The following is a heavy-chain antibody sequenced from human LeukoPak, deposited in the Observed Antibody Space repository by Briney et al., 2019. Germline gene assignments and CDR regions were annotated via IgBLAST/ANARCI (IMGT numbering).Heavy chain of an antibody. V-gene: IGHV4-39*07. CDR2: IYYNGNT. CDR3: ARAQRYYYGSGSYSPIDY. D-gene: IGHD3-10*01. Sequence: SETLSLTCSVSGGSIRSSNSFWGWIRQPPGERLEWIATIYYNGNTYYNPSLQSRVTISVDTSKNQFSLKLSSVTAADTAVYYCARAQRYYYGSGSYSPIDYWGQGTLVTVSS. J-gene: IGHJ4*02. CDR1: GGSIRSSNSF.